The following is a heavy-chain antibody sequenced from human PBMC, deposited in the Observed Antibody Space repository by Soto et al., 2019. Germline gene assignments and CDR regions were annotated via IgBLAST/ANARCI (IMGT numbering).Heavy chain of an antibody. CDR2: IGTAGDP. Sequence: EEQLVESGGGLVQPGGSLRLSCVASGFILSGYDMHWVRQATGEGLEWVSAIGTAGDPYYSGSVKGRFTISRGNAENSVDLPMNSLRAGDKAVYYCARAGYDSSGYYFYAMDVWGPGTTVTVSS. CDR1: GFILSGYD. D-gene: IGHD3-22*01. J-gene: IGHJ6*02. V-gene: IGHV3-13*05. CDR3: ARAGYDSSGYYFYAMDV.